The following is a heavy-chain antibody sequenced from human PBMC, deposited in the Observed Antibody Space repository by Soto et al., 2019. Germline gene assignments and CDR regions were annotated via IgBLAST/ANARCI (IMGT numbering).Heavy chain of an antibody. CDR1: GGSISSGGYY. D-gene: IGHD2-15*01. V-gene: IGHV4-31*03. Sequence: PSETLSLTCTVSGGSISSGGYYWSWIRQHPGKGLEWIGYIYYSGSTYYNPSLKSRVTISVDTSKNQFSLKLSSVTAADTAVYYCARDRYCSGGSCSTNPYYYYYYMDVWGKGTTVTVSS. CDR2: IYYSGST. CDR3: ARDRYCSGGSCSTNPYYYYYYMDV. J-gene: IGHJ6*03.